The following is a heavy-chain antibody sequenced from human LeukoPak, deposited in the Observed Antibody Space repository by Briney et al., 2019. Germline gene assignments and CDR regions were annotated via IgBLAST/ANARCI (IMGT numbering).Heavy chain of an antibody. CDR2: IYYSGIT. D-gene: IGHD2-2*01. J-gene: IGHJ4*02. Sequence: SETLSLTCTVSGGSISSNNYYWGWIRQPPGNGLEWIGSIYYSGITYYNPSLKSRVTISVETSNNQFSLKLSSVTAADTAMYYCARLLIYCSSTSCHFDYWGQGTLVTVSS. CDR3: ARLLIYCSSTSCHFDY. V-gene: IGHV4-39*01. CDR1: GGSISSNNYY.